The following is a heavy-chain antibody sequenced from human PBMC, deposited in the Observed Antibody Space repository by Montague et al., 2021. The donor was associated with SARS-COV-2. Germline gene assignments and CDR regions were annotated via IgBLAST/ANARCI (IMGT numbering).Heavy chain of an antibody. CDR1: GGSITNNIDY. CDR3: ARLKRYFDSSGSPSAFDF. D-gene: IGHD3-22*01. CDR2: IYYTGXT. V-gene: IGHV4-39*02. Sequence: SETLSLTCTVSGGSITNNIDYWAWIRQPPGKGLEWIGSIYYTGXTXYXXXXMXRVTISVVTSKNHFTLKLSSVTAAETAVYYCARLKRYFDSSGSPSAFDFWGQGTKVTVSS. J-gene: IGHJ3*01.